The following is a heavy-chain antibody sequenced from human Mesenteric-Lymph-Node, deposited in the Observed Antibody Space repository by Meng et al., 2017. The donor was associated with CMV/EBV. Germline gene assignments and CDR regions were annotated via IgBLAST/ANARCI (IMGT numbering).Heavy chain of an antibody. D-gene: IGHD3-3*01. V-gene: IGHV3-11*04. CDR1: GFTFSDYY. CDR3: ARDGRITIFGVVTYSFDY. Sequence: GESLKISCAASGFTFSDYYMSWVRQAPGRGLECLSYISSSGTTIYYADSVKGRFTISRDNAKNSLYLQMNSLRAEDTAVYYCARDGRITIFGVVTYSFDYWGQGTLVTVSS. CDR2: ISSSGTTI. J-gene: IGHJ4*02.